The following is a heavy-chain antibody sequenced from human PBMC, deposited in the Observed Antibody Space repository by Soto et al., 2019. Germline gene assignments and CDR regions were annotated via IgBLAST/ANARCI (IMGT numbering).Heavy chain of an antibody. CDR3: ARDRADGGVIGFDY. J-gene: IGHJ4*02. CDR1: GGSISSGGYY. Sequence: SETLSLTCTVSGGSISSGGYYWSWIRQHPGKGLEWIGYIYYSGSTYYNPSLKSRVTISVDTSKNQFSLKLSSVTAADTAVYYCARDRADGGVIGFDYWGQGTLVTVSS. D-gene: IGHD3-16*02. CDR2: IYYSGST. V-gene: IGHV4-31*03.